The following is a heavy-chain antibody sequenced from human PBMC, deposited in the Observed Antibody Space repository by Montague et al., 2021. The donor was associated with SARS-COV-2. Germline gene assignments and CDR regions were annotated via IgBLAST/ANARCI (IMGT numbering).Heavy chain of an antibody. V-gene: IGHV4-39*01. D-gene: IGHD3-3*01. Sequence: SETLSLTCTVSACSISSSSYYLGRIRRPPGKGLAWIGCLYYSGITYYNPSLKSRVTISVDTSKNQFSLKLSSVTAADTAVYYCARHWKRITIFGVVTDAFGYWEPGSLVTVSS. CDR1: ACSISSSSYY. CDR2: LYYSGIT. CDR3: ARHWKRITIFGVVTDAFGY. J-gene: IGHJ4*02.